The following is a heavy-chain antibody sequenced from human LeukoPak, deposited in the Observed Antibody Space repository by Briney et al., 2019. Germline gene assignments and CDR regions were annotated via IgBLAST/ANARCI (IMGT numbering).Heavy chain of an antibody. CDR3: ARDEDDFWSGYYDY. Sequence: PSETLSLTCTVSGGSISSYYWGWIRQPAGKGLEWIGRIYTSGSTNYNPSLKSRVTMSVDTSKNQFSLKLSSVTAADTAVYYCARDEDDFWSGYYDYWGQGTLVTVSS. D-gene: IGHD3-3*01. J-gene: IGHJ4*02. CDR2: IYTSGST. CDR1: GGSISSYY. V-gene: IGHV4-4*07.